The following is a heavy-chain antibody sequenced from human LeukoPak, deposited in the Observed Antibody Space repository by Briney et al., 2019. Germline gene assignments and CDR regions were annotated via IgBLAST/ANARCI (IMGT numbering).Heavy chain of an antibody. CDR3: ARDKGVWFGEAPYGMDV. CDR2: TYYSGST. D-gene: IGHD3-10*01. J-gene: IGHJ6*02. CDR1: GGSVSSGSYY. V-gene: IGHV4-61*01. Sequence: PSETLSLTCTVSGGSVSSGSYYWSWIRQPPGKGLEWLGYTYYSGSTNYNPSLKSRVTISVDTSKTQFSLKLSSVTAADTAVYYCARDKGVWFGEAPYGMDVWGQGTTVTVSS.